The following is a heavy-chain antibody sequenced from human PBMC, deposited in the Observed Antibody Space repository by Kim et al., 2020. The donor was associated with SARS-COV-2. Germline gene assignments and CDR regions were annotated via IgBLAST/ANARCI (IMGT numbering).Heavy chain of an antibody. CDR3: AGARNQGNIGRTYYYYYGMEV. V-gene: IGHV4-34*01. J-gene: IGHJ6*02. D-gene: IGHD5-12*01. Sequence: SETLSLTCAVYGGSFSGYYWSWIRQPPGKGLEWIGEINHSGSTNYNPSLKSRVTISVDTSKNQFSLKLSSVTAADTAVYYCAGARNQGNIGRTYYYYYGMEVGGQGTTVTVSS. CDR1: GGSFSGYY. CDR2: INHSGST.